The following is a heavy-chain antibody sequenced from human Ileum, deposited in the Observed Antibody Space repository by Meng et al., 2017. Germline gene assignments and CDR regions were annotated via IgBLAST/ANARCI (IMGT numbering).Heavy chain of an antibody. CDR3: VYFWSGYFT. J-gene: IGHJ5*02. Sequence: VQLQQWGAGLLKPSETLPLTCAVFGGSLSGYYCNWFRQPPGKGLEWIGVDDHFGNTIHNPSLKGRLTISVDTSKNQIFLRLTSVIAADTAVYYRVYFWSGYFTSGQGALVTVSS. V-gene: IGHV4-34*01. CDR1: GGSLSGYY. D-gene: IGHD3-3*01. CDR2: DDHFGNT.